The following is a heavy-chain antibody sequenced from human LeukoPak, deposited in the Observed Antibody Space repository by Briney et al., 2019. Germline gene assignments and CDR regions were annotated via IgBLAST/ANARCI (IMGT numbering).Heavy chain of an antibody. CDR3: ARSWDILDY. D-gene: IGHD2-15*01. CDR1: GFTLSDYY. V-gene: IGHV3-11*01. Sequence: GGSLRLSCAASGFTLSDYYMSWIRQAPGKGLEWVSCISSGGSTIYYADSVKGRFTISRDNARNSLFLQMNSLRAEDTAVYYCARSWDILDYWGQGTLVTVSS. J-gene: IGHJ4*02. CDR2: ISSGGSTI.